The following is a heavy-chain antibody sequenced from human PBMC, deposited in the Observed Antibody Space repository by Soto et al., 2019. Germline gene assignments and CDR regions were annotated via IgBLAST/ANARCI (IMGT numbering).Heavy chain of an antibody. Sequence: GGSLRLSCAASGFAFSNYAMNWVRQAPGKGLEWVSAISGGAGDTYYADSVKGRFTISRDNSKNTLYLQMKSLRAEDTAVYYCAKSSRITLVRGVTDYWGQGALVTVSS. D-gene: IGHD3-10*01. CDR2: ISGGAGDT. V-gene: IGHV3-23*01. J-gene: IGHJ4*02. CDR3: AKSSRITLVRGVTDY. CDR1: GFAFSNYA.